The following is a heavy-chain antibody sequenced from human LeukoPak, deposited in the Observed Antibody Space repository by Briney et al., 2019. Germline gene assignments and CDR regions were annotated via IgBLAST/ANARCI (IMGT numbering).Heavy chain of an antibody. CDR1: GGTFSSYA. D-gene: IGHD3-10*01. V-gene: IGHV1-69*13. CDR3: ARALLTRDYYGSGVAWRDYYYYYGMDV. Sequence: ASVKVSCKASGGTFSSYAISWVRQAPGQGLEWMGGIIPIFGTANYAQKFQGRVTITADESTSTAYMELSSLRSEDTAVYYCARALLTRDYYGSGVAWRDYYYYYGMDVWGQGTTVTVPS. CDR2: IIPIFGTA. J-gene: IGHJ6*02.